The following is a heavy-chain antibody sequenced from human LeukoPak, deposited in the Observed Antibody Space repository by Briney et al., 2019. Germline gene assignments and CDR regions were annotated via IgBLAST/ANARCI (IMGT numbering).Heavy chain of an antibody. V-gene: IGHV3-23*01. CDR3: AVGSYYFDY. Sequence: GRSLRLSCAASGFTFSNYGMHWVRQAPGKGLEWVSGISGSSASTYYADSVKGRFTISRDNSKNTLYVQMNSLRAEDTAVYYCAVGSYYFDYWGQGTLVTVSS. CDR1: GFTFSNYG. D-gene: IGHD3-10*01. J-gene: IGHJ4*02. CDR2: ISGSSAST.